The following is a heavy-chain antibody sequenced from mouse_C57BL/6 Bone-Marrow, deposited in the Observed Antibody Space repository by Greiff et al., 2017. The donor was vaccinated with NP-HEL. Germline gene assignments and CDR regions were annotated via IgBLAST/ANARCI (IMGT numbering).Heavy chain of an antibody. V-gene: IGHV1-80*01. Sequence: LQESGAELVKPGASVKISCKASGYAFSSYWMNWVKQRPGKGLEWIGQIYPGDGDTNYNGKFKGKATLTADKSSSTAYMQLSSLTSEDSAVYFCARSGDYGSSLAWFAYWGQGTLVTVSA. J-gene: IGHJ3*01. D-gene: IGHD1-1*01. CDR1: GYAFSSYW. CDR2: IYPGDGDT. CDR3: ARSGDYGSSLAWFAY.